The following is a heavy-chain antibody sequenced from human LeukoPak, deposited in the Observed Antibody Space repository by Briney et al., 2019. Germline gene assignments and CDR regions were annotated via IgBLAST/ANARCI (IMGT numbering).Heavy chain of an antibody. D-gene: IGHD6-19*01. CDR2: MNPNSGNT. V-gene: IGHV1-8*03. J-gene: IGHJ3*02. Sequence: ASVKVSCKASGYTFTSYDNNWVRQATGQGLEWMGWMNPNSGNTGYAQKFQGRVTITRNTSISTAYMELSSLRSEDTAVYYCASSGWYVNAFDIWGQGTMVTVSS. CDR1: GYTFTSYD. CDR3: ASSGWYVNAFDI.